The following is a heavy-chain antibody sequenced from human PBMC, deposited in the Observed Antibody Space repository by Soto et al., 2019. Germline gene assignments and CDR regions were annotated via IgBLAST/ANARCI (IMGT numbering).Heavy chain of an antibody. Sequence: QVQLQESGPGLVKPSQTLSLTCTVSGDSIGNDGYYWTWIRQHPGKGLEWIGYYYYSGSTYYNPSLKSRVTISVDTSKAQFSLKLRSVTAADTAVYYCAKPRIWEQHFDNWGQEILVTVSS. CDR2: YYYSGST. D-gene: IGHD1-26*01. CDR1: GDSIGNDGYY. CDR3: AKPRIWEQHFDN. J-gene: IGHJ4*02. V-gene: IGHV4-31*03.